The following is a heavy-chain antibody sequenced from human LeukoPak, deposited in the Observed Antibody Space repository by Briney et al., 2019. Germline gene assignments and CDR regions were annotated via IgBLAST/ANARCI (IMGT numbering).Heavy chain of an antibody. CDR1: GFTFSDNY. CDR3: ARDYGGSSPFDY. D-gene: IGHD4-23*01. V-gene: IGHV3-11*04. J-gene: IGHJ4*02. Sequence: PGGSLRLSCAASGFTFSDNYMTWVRQAPGRGLEWLSYISGNGRDIQYADSVKGRFTIPRDNAKNSLYLQMNSLRAEDTAVYYCARDYGGSSPFDYWGQGTLVTVSS. CDR2: ISGNGRDI.